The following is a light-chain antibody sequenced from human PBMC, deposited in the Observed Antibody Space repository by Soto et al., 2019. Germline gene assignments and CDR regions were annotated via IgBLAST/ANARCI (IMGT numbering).Light chain of an antibody. CDR3: QQYGRSPPVT. Sequence: EIVLTQSPGTLSLSPGERATLSCSASQSVTSNFLAWYQQKPGQAPRLLIYAASSRATGIPDRFSGSGSGTDFTLPISRLEPEDFAVYYCQQYGRSPPVTFGGGTKVEIK. CDR2: AAS. CDR1: QSVTSNF. J-gene: IGKJ4*01. V-gene: IGKV3-20*01.